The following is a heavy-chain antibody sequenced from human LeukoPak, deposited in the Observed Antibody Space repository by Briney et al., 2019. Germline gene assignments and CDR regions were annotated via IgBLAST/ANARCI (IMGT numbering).Heavy chain of an antibody. CDR3: AREYIAVAGPSPDAFDI. CDR2: IIPIFGTA. Sequence: ASVKVSCKASGGTFSSYVISWVRQAPGQGLEWMGGIIPIFGTANYAQKFQGRVTITADESTSTAYMELSSLRSEDTAVYYCAREYIAVAGPSPDAFDIWGQGTMVTVSS. V-gene: IGHV1-69*13. J-gene: IGHJ3*02. CDR1: GGTFSSYV. D-gene: IGHD6-19*01.